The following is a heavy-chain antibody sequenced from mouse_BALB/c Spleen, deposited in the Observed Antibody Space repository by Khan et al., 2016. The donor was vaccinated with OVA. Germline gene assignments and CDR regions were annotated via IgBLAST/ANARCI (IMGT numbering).Heavy chain of an antibody. J-gene: IGHJ3*01. Sequence: EVQLVETGGDLVEPGGSLKLSCAASGFTFSTYGMSWVRQTPDKRLEWVATISTGGHYTYYPDSVRGRFTISRDNDKNTPYLQMPSLKSEDTAMFYCASLAYYYASEGFAYWGQGTLVTVSA. CDR3: ASLAYYYASEGFAY. D-gene: IGHD1-1*01. CDR1: GFTFSTYG. V-gene: IGHV5-6*01. CDR2: ISTGGHYT.